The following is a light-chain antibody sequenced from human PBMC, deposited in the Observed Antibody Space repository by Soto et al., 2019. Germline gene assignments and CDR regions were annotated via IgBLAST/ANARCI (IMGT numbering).Light chain of an antibody. Sequence: DIVLTQSPGTLSLSPGERATLSCRASQSVSSCYLAWYQQKPGEAPRILIYGASSRATGIPDRFSGSGSGTDFALTISGLDPEDFAVYYCQQYGSSRTFGQGTKVEIK. V-gene: IGKV3-20*01. J-gene: IGKJ1*01. CDR1: QSVSSCY. CDR2: GAS. CDR3: QQYGSSRT.